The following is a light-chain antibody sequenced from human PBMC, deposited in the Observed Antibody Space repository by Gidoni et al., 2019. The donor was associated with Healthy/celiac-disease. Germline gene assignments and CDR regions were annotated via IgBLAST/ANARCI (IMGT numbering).Light chain of an antibody. CDR2: DAS. Sequence: QMTQSPSSLSASVGDRVTITCQASQDISNYLNWYQQKPGKAPKLLIYDASNLETGVPSRFSGSGSGTDFTFTISSLQPEDIATYYWQQYDNLPLTFGGGTKVEIK. CDR3: QQYDNLPLT. J-gene: IGKJ4*01. V-gene: IGKV1-33*01. CDR1: QDISNY.